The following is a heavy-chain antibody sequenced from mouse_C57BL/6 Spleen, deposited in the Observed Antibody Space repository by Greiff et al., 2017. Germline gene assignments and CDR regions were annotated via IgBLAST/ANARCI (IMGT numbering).Heavy chain of an antibody. CDR3: ARVTTVVSYFDY. J-gene: IGHJ2*01. CDR1: GYSITSGYY. Sequence: EVKLVESGPGLVKPSQSLSLTCSVTGYSITSGYYWNWIRQFPGNKLEWMGYISYDGSNNYNPSLKNRISITRDTSKNQFFLKLNSVTTEDTATYYCARVTTVVSYFDYWGQGTTLTVSS. CDR2: ISYDGSN. D-gene: IGHD1-1*01. V-gene: IGHV3-6*01.